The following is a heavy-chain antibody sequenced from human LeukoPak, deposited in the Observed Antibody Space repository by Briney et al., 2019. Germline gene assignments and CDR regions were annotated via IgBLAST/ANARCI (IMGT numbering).Heavy chain of an antibody. CDR1: GGSISGADYY. V-gene: IGHV4-39*01. J-gene: IGHJ6*02. CDR2: IYYSGST. D-gene: IGHD6-19*01. Sequence: PSETLSLTCTVSGGSISGADYYWSWIRQPPGKGLEWIGSIYYSGSTYYNPSLKSRVTISVDTSKNQFSLKLSSVTAADTAVYYCARQPSGWYENYYYGMDVWGQGTTVTVSS. CDR3: ARQPSGWYENYYYGMDV.